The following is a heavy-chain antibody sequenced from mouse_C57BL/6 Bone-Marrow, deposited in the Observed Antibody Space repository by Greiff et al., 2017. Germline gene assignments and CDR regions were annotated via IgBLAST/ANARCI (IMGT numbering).Heavy chain of an antibody. CDR1: GFTFSSYG. J-gene: IGHJ2*01. CDR3: AIQKGRSYYGSSSYYFDY. CDR2: ISSGGSDT. Sequence: EVKLVESGGDLVKPGGSLKLSCAASGFTFSSYGMSWVRQTPDKRLEWVATISSGGSDTYYPDSVKGRFTISRDNAKNTLYLQMSSLKSEDTAMYYCAIQKGRSYYGSSSYYFDYWGQGTTLTVSS. V-gene: IGHV5-6*01. D-gene: IGHD1-1*01.